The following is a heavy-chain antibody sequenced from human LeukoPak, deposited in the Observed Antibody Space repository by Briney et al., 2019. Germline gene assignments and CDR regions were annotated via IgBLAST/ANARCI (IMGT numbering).Heavy chain of an antibody. CDR3: ARDRYGDYAIDS. Sequence: GGSLILSCAASGFSFSIYSMNWVRQAPGKGLEWVSYISSSSSTIYYADSVKGRFTISRDNAKNSLYLQMISLRAEDTAVYFCARDRYGDYAIDSWGQGTLVTVSS. J-gene: IGHJ4*02. CDR1: GFSFSIYS. CDR2: ISSSSSTI. D-gene: IGHD4-17*01. V-gene: IGHV3-48*04.